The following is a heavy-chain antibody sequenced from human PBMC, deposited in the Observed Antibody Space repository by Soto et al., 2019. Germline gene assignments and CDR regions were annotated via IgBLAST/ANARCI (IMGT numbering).Heavy chain of an antibody. CDR1: GYTFTGHY. J-gene: IGHJ5*02. D-gene: IGHD3-22*01. CDR3: ARGPPITMIVVSWFDP. CDR2: INPNSGGT. Sequence: ASVKVSCKASGYTFTGHYMHWVRQAPGQGLEWMGWINPNSGGTNYAQKFQGWVTMTRDTSISTAYMELSRLRSDDTAVYYCARGPPITMIVVSWFDPWGQGTLVTVSS. V-gene: IGHV1-2*04.